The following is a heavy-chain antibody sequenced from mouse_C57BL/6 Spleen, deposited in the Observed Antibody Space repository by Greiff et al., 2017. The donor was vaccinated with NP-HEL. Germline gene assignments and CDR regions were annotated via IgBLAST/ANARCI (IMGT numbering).Heavy chain of an antibody. J-gene: IGHJ2*01. CDR2: IRNKANNHAT. D-gene: IGHD1-1*01. CDR1: GFTFSDAW. Sequence: EVKLQESGGGLVQPGGSMKLSCAASGFTFSDAWMDWVRQSPEKGLEWVAEIRNKANNHATYYAESVKGRFTISRDDSKSSVYLQMNSLRAEDTGIYYCTIITTVVEDFDYWGQGTTLTVSS. CDR3: TIITTVVEDFDY. V-gene: IGHV6-6*01.